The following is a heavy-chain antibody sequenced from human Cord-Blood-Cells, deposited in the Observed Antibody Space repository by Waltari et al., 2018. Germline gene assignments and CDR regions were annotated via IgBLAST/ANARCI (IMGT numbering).Heavy chain of an antibody. CDR3: ARARDGYNYDY. CDR1: GFSLSTSGVG. Sequence: QITLKESGPTLVKPTQTLTLTCTFSGFSLSTSGVGVGWIRQPPGKALEWLALIYWNDDKRYSPSLKGRLTITKDTSKNQVVLTMTNMDPVDTATYYCARARDGYNYDYWGQGTLVTVSS. J-gene: IGHJ4*02. V-gene: IGHV2-5*01. CDR2: IYWNDDK. D-gene: IGHD5-12*01.